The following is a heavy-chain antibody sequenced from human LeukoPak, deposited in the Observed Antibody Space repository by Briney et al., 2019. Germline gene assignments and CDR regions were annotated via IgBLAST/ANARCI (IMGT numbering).Heavy chain of an antibody. CDR3: ARDRGQTDFWSGVNWFDP. Sequence: SETLSLTCTVSGGSISSYYWSWIRQPPGKGLEWIGYIYCSGSTNYNPSLKSRVTISVDTSKNQFSLKLSSVTAADTAVYYCARDRGQTDFWSGVNWFDPWGQGTLVTVSS. D-gene: IGHD3-3*01. CDR1: GGSISSYY. J-gene: IGHJ5*02. V-gene: IGHV4-59*01. CDR2: IYCSGST.